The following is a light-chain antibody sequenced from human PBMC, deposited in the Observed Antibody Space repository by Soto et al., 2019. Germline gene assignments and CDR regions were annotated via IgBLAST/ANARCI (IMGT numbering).Light chain of an antibody. CDR2: EVN. CDR1: SSDVGYYNL. J-gene: IGLJ1*01. V-gene: IGLV2-23*02. Sequence: HSVLNKPAAMSGSTGQSSTISCTGTSSDVGYYNLVSWYQQHPGKAPKLIIYEVNKRPSGFSNRFSGSKSGNTASPTISGLQAEDEADYYCCSYAGSTTHYVFGTGTKVTVL. CDR3: CSYAGSTTHYV.